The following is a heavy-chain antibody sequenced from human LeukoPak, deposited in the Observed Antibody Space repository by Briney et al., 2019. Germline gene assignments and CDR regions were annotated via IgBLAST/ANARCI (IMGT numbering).Heavy chain of an antibody. J-gene: IGHJ4*02. Sequence: KPGGSLRLSCAASGFTFSDYYMSWIRQAPGKGLEWLSYISSSTGYTNYADSVRGRFTISRDNAKNPLYLQMNSLRAEDTAVYYCARDLRDYYDSSGYSLPFAYWGQGTLVTVSS. D-gene: IGHD3-22*01. CDR3: ARDLRDYYDSSGYSLPFAY. CDR1: GFTFSDYY. V-gene: IGHV3-11*05. CDR2: ISSSTGYT.